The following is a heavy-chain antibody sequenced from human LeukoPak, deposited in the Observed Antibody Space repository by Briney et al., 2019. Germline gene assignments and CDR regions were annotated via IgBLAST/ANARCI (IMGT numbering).Heavy chain of an antibody. CDR3: VRGPHIAATSY. CDR2: IKQDGSEK. Sequence: GGPLRLSCAASGFTFSSYWMTWVRQAPGKGLEWVANIKQDGSEKQYVDSVKGRFAISRDNAKKSLYLQINTLRAEDTAVYYCVRGPHIAATSYWGQGTLVTVSS. CDR1: GFTFSSYW. J-gene: IGHJ4*02. D-gene: IGHD6-25*01. V-gene: IGHV3-7*03.